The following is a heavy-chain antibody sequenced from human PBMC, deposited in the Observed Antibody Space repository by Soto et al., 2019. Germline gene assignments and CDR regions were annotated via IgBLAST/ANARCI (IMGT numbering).Heavy chain of an antibody. V-gene: IGHV1-69*01. CDR1: GGPFGSSA. J-gene: IGHJ3*01. CDR2: IIPVFDKA. CDR3: ARLRRDWGDAFDL. Sequence: QVQLVQSGADVKKPGSSVKVSCKTSGGPFGSSAISWVRQAPAQGLEWMGEIIPVFDKANYAQNFQGRLTITADEPTVTVFVQLSSLRSEDTAVYFCARLRRDWGDAFDLWGLGTFVTVSS. D-gene: IGHD3-16*01.